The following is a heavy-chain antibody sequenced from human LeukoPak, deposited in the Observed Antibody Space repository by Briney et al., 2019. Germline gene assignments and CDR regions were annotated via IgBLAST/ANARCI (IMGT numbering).Heavy chain of an antibody. V-gene: IGHV4-34*01. J-gene: IGHJ4*02. Sequence: SETLSLTCAVYGGSFSGYYWSWIRQPPGKGLEWIGEINHSGSTNYNPSLKSRVTISVDTSKNQFSLKLSSVTAADTAVYYCARGLRAVAGTGSDYWGQGTLVTFSS. CDR1: GGSFSGYY. CDR2: INHSGST. CDR3: ARGLRAVAGTGSDY. D-gene: IGHD6-19*01.